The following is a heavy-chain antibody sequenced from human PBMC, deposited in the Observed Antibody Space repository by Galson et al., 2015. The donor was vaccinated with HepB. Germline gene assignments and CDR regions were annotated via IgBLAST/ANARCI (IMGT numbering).Heavy chain of an antibody. CDR3: AKLGKSFFEY. Sequence: PALVKPTQTLTLTCSLSGLSISASGEGVGWIRQPPGKALEWLSLIYWDDTKRYRPSLENRLTITKDTSKNQVVLTMTNMDPVDTGTYYCAKLGKSFFEYWGQGTPVTVSS. CDR1: GLSISASGEG. V-gene: IGHV2-5*02. J-gene: IGHJ4*02. D-gene: IGHD4-23*01. CDR2: IYWDDTK.